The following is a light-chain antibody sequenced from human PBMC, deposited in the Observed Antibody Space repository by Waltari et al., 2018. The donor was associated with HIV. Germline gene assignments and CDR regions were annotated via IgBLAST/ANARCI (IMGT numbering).Light chain of an antibody. CDR3: SSYGGHNNVL. Sequence: QSALTQPPSASGSLGPSVTISCTGTSSDVGGYSQVSWYQQHPGKAPKTMIHEVTKRPSGVPVRFSGSKSGNAASLTVAGLQAEEEADYYCSSYGGHNNVLFGGGTKLTVL. CDR1: SSDVGGYSQ. CDR2: EVT. J-gene: IGLJ2*01. V-gene: IGLV2-8*01.